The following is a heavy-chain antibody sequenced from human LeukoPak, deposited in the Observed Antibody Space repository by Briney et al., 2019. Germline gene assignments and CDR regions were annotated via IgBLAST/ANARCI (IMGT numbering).Heavy chain of an antibody. Sequence: PSETLSLTCAVYGGSFSGYYWSWIRQPPGKGLEWIGEINHSGSTNYNPSLKSRVTISVDTSKNQFSLKLSSVTAADTAVYYCARSPVVPAALGYYYYGMDVWGKGTTVTASS. CDR2: INHSGST. J-gene: IGHJ6*04. D-gene: IGHD2-2*01. V-gene: IGHV4-34*01. CDR1: GGSFSGYY. CDR3: ARSPVVPAALGYYYYGMDV.